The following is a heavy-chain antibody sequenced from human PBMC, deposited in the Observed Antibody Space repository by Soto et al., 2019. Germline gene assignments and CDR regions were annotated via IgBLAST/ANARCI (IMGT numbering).Heavy chain of an antibody. CDR2: ISYDGSYK. CDR1: GFSFSTYG. CDR3: AKVSPTTVPPSGGYGRAV. Sequence: GGSLRLSCAASGFSFSTYGMHWVRQAPGKGLEWVAIISYDGSYKYYADSVKGRFTISRDNSKNTLWLQMNSLRPEDTAVYYCAKVSPTTVPPSGGYGRAVGGQGTTVTVSS. V-gene: IGHV3-30*18. D-gene: IGHD4-17*01. J-gene: IGHJ6*02.